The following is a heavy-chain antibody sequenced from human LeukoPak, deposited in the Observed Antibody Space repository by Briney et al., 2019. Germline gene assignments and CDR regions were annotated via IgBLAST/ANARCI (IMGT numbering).Heavy chain of an antibody. J-gene: IGHJ4*02. CDR1: GFTFSSYA. CDR2: ISYDGSNK. D-gene: IGHD3-22*01. CDR3: ARVTYYYDSSGYYDY. V-gene: IGHV3-30-3*01. Sequence: GGSLRLSCAASGFTFSSYAMHWVRQAPGKGLEWVAVISYDGSNKYYADSVKGRFTISRDNSKNTLYLQMNSLRAKDTAVCYCARVTYYYDSSGYYDYWGQGTLVTVSS.